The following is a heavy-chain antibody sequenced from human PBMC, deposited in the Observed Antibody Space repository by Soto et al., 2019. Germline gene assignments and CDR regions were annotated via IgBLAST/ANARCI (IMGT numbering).Heavy chain of an antibody. V-gene: IGHV4-34*01. CDR1: GGSLRGHY. CDR2: INHSGFT. CDR3: ARAAVKLGATLFDS. J-gene: IGHJ4*02. Sequence: TSETLSLTCAVSGGSLRGHYWSWIRQSPEKGLEWIGEINHSGFTNYNPTLKSRVTISRDASKNQFSLRLGSMTAADPAVYFCARAAVKLGATLFDSWGQGTLVTV. D-gene: IGHD1-26*01.